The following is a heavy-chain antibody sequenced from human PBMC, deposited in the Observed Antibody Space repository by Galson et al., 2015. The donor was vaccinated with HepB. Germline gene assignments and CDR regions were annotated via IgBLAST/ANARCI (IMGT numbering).Heavy chain of an antibody. CDR2: ISYDGSNE. CDR1: GFIFSRYG. V-gene: IGHV3-30*14. CDR3: AREGIVATPGAFDI. J-gene: IGHJ3*02. Sequence: SLRLSCAASGFIFSRYGVHWVRQAPGKGLEWVAVISYDGSNEYYADSAKGRFTISRDNSKNTLYLQMNSLRAEDTAVYYCAREGIVATPGAFDIWGQGTMVTVSS. D-gene: IGHD5-12*01.